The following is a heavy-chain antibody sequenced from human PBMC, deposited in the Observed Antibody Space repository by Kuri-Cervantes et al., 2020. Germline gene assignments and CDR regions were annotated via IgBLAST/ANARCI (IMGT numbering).Heavy chain of an antibody. V-gene: IGHV3-7*01. D-gene: IGHD3-3*01. CDR3: ARSIGWRSGFDI. CDR2: IKQDGSDE. CDR1: GFTVSSNY. Sequence: GESLKISCAASGFTVSSNYMSWVRQAPGKGLEWVANIKQDGSDEYYVDSVRGRFTISRDNAKNSLFLQMNSLRAEDTAVYYCARSIGWRSGFDIWGQGTMVTVSS. J-gene: IGHJ3*02.